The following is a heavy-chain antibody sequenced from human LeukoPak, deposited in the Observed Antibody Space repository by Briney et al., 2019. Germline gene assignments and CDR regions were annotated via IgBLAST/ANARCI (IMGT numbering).Heavy chain of an antibody. J-gene: IGHJ4*02. CDR1: GFTFSSYG. V-gene: IGHV3-30*18. Sequence: PGGSLRLSCAASGFTFSSYGMHCVRQAPGKGLEWVAVISYDGSNKYYADSVKGRFTISRDNSKNTLYLQMNSLRAEDTAVYYCAKDLGYWGQGTLVTVSS. CDR3: AKDLGY. CDR2: ISYDGSNK.